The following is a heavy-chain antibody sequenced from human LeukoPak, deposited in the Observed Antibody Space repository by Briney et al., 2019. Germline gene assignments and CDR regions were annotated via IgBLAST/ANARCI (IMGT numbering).Heavy chain of an antibody. V-gene: IGHV3-64*01. CDR1: GFTVSTFA. D-gene: IGHD1-14*01. J-gene: IGHJ4*02. CDR3: AREVYLTNNRNYVDY. Sequence: GGSLRLSCEASGFTVSTFAMHWVRQAPGKGLECVSAISTNGRNTHYANSVKGRFTISRDNSKNTLYLQMGSLRAEDMAVYYCAREVYLTNNRNYVDYWGQGTLVTVSS. CDR2: ISTNGRNT.